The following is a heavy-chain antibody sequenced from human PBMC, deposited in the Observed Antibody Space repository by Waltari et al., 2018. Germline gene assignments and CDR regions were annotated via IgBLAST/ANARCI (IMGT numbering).Heavy chain of an antibody. V-gene: IGHV4-39*01. CDR2: ISYAGTT. D-gene: IGHD5-12*01. CDR3: ATYIGASVGTAAFDV. J-gene: IGHJ3*01. Sequence: LMWIGTISYAGTTYTNPSLRSRLTMSRDTSKNQLSLTLGSTPAADTAVYYCATYIGASVGTAAFDVWGQGTMVTVSS.